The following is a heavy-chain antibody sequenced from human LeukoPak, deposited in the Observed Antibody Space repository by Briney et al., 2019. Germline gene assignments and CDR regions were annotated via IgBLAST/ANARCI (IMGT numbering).Heavy chain of an antibody. J-gene: IGHJ4*02. Sequence: GASVKVSCKTSGGTFSSYAISWVRQAPGQGLEWMGGIIPIFGTANYAQKFQGRVTITADESTSTAYMELSSLRSEDTAVYYCARDMTEMATTHFDYWGQGTLVTVSS. V-gene: IGHV1-69*13. CDR3: ARDMTEMATTHFDY. CDR1: GGTFSSYA. D-gene: IGHD5-24*01. CDR2: IIPIFGTA.